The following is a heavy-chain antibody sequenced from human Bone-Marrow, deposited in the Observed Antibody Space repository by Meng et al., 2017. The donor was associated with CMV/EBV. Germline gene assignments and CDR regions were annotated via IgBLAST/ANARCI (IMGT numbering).Heavy chain of an antibody. V-gene: IGHV3-30*02. Sequence: GGSLRLSCAASGFTFSSYGMHWVRQAPGKGLEWVAFIRYDGSNKYYADSVKGRFTISRDNSKNTLYLQMNSLRAEDTAVYYCAKDQVAAAAYYVDYWGQGTLVTVSS. CDR3: AKDQVAAAAYYVDY. D-gene: IGHD6-13*01. J-gene: IGHJ4*02. CDR1: GFTFSSYG. CDR2: IRYDGSNK.